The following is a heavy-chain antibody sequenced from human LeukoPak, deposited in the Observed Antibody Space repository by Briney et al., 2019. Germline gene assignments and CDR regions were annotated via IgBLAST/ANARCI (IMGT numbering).Heavy chain of an antibody. CDR1: GGSISSSSYY. V-gene: IGHV4-39*01. CDR3: ARGHSSGYYNAFDI. D-gene: IGHD3-22*01. J-gene: IGHJ3*02. Sequence: SETLSLTCTVSGGSISSSSYYWGWIRQPPGKGLEWIGSIYYSGSTYYNPSLKSRVTISVDTSKNQFSLKLSSVTAADTAVYYCARGHSSGYYNAFDIWGQGTMVTVSS. CDR2: IYYSGST.